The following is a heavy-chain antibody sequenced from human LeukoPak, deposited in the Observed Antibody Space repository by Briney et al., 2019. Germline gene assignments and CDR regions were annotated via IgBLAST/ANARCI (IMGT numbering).Heavy chain of an antibody. V-gene: IGHV1-46*01. D-gene: IGHD6-6*01. CDR2: INPSGGST. CDR1: GYTFTSYY. J-gene: IGHJ4*02. CDR3: ARDSYYSSSSLGFDY. Sequence: ASVKVSCKASGYTFTSYYMHWVRQAPGQGLEWMGIINPSGGSTSYAQKFQGRVTMTRDMSTNTVYMELSSLRSEDTPVYYCARDSYYSSSSLGFDYWGQGTLVTVSS.